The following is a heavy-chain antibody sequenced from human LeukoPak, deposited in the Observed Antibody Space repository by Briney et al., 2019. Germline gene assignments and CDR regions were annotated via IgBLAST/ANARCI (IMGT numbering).Heavy chain of an antibody. Sequence: GGTLRLSCAASGFTFSSYWMSWVRQAPGKGLEWVANIKQDGSEKYYVDSVKGRFTISRDNAKNSLYLQMNSLRAEDTAVYYCAREEYYDFWSGYCLDYWGQGTLVTVSS. CDR1: GFTFSSYW. D-gene: IGHD3-3*01. CDR2: IKQDGSEK. CDR3: AREEYYDFWSGYCLDY. J-gene: IGHJ4*02. V-gene: IGHV3-7*01.